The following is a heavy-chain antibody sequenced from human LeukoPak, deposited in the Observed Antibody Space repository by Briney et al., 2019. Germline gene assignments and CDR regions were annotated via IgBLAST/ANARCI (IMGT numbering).Heavy chain of an antibody. D-gene: IGHD3-10*01. J-gene: IGHJ4*02. CDR3: TRFRGSGSSTLYSFDY. CDR1: QFTFNNNA. Sequence: GGSLRLSCEASQFTFNNNAMGWVRQAPGKGLEWVSGPSGDSSNIYYAASVKGRFTISRDNSKNMLYLQMNSLRAEDTAVYYCTRFRGSGSSTLYSFDYWGQGSLVTVAP. CDR2: PSGDSSNI. V-gene: IGHV3-23*01.